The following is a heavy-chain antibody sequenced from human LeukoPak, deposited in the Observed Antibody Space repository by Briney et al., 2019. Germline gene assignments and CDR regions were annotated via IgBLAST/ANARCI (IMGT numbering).Heavy chain of an antibody. J-gene: IGHJ4*02. CDR3: AKDLSYDSSGYRSDY. D-gene: IGHD3-22*01. V-gene: IGHV3-23*01. Sequence: PGGSLRLSCAASGFTFSSYAMSRVRQAPGKGLEWVSAISGSGGSTYYADSVKGRFTISRDNSKSTLYLQMNSLRAEDTAVYYCAKDLSYDSSGYRSDYWGQGTLVTVSS. CDR2: ISGSGGST. CDR1: GFTFSSYA.